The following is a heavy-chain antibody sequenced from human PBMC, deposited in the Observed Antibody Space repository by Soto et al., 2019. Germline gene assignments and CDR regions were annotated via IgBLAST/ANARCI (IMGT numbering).Heavy chain of an antibody. J-gene: IGHJ5*02. Sequence: ASVKVSCKASGYTFTGYYMHWVRQAPGQGLEWMGWINPNSGGTNYAQKFQGRVTMTRDTSISTAYMELSRLRSDDTAVYYCARDRSMIKFGGVIVMKHNWLDPWGQGTLVTVSS. CDR1: GYTFTGYY. CDR2: INPNSGGT. D-gene: IGHD3-16*02. CDR3: ARDRSMIKFGGVIVMKHNWLDP. V-gene: IGHV1-2*02.